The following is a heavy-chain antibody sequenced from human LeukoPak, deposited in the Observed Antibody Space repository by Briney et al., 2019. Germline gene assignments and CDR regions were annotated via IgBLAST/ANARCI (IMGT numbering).Heavy chain of an antibody. J-gene: IGHJ6*02. CDR2: IYYSGST. D-gene: IGHD4-23*01. Sequence: SETLSLTCTVSGDSISSYYWSWIRQPPGKGLEWIGYIYYSGSTNYNPSLKSRVTISVDTSKNQFSLKLSSVTAADTAVYYCARTSQLGYGGNSAHYGMDVWGQGTTVTVSS. V-gene: IGHV4-59*08. CDR3: ARTSQLGYGGNSAHYGMDV. CDR1: GDSISSYY.